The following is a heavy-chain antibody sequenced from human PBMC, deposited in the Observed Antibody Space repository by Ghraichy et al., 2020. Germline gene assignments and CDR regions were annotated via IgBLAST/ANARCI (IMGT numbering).Heavy chain of an antibody. Sequence: SETLSLTCTVSGGSISNYYWSWIRQPPGKGLEWIGYIYYSGSTNYNPSLKSRVTISVDTSKNQFSLKLSSLTAADTAIYYCARAPSGGTAAGARYYYYMDVWGKGTTVTVSS. D-gene: IGHD6-13*01. CDR2: IYYSGST. CDR1: GGSISNYY. CDR3: ARAPSGGTAAGARYYYYMDV. V-gene: IGHV4-59*01. J-gene: IGHJ6*03.